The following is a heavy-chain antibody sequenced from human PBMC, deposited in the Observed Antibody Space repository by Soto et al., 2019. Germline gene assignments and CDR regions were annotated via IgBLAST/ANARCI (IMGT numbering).Heavy chain of an antibody. CDR1: GYTFSSYG. J-gene: IGHJ6*02. V-gene: IGHV1-18*01. CDR3: ARGGYYDSSGSRNYHYYGMNV. Sequence: QVQLVQSGGEVKKPGASVKVSCKASGYTFSSYGINWVRQAPGQGLEWLGWISPYDGNTKYAQILQGRVSMTTDTSTETGYMGVRSLRSDDTAVYYCARGGYYDSSGSRNYHYYGMNVWGQGTTVTVCS. D-gene: IGHD3-22*01. CDR2: ISPYDGNT.